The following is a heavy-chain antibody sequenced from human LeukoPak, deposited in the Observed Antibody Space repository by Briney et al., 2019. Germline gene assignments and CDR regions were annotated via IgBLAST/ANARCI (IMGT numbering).Heavy chain of an antibody. CDR2: ISYSGNT. CDR1: GGSISSGDYY. CDR3: ARAPVATPSEFDY. Sequence: SETLSLTCAVYGGSISSGDYYWSWIRQHPGKGLEWIGYISYSGNTYYNPSLKSRAAISADTPKNQFSLKLSSTTAADTAVYYCARAPVATPSEFDYWGQGTLVTVSS. J-gene: IGHJ4*02. V-gene: IGHV4-31*11. D-gene: IGHD5-12*01.